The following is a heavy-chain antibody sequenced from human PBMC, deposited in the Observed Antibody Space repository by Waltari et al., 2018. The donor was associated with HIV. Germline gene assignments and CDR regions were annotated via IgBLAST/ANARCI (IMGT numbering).Heavy chain of an antibody. D-gene: IGHD1-1*01. V-gene: IGHV1-2*02. CDR3: ARGLGGGTIYDY. Sequence: QVQLVQSGAEVRKPGASVKVSCKTSGYPFTGYYIHWVRQAPGQGLQWMGWVNPNTGGVSYTQSFQGRVIMTRDTSVNIAYMELSSLRSDDTATYFCARGLGGGTIYDYWGQGTLVTVSS. CDR2: VNPNTGGV. CDR1: GYPFTGYY. J-gene: IGHJ4*02.